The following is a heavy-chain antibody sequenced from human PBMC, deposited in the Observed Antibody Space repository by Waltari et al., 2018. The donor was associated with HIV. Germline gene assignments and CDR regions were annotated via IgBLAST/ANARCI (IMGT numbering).Heavy chain of an antibody. CDR2: ISSSSYI. V-gene: IGHV3-21*01. CDR1: GFTFSSYS. CDR3: ARDPRRDPTLYYFDY. J-gene: IGHJ4*02. D-gene: IGHD1-26*01. Sequence: EVQLVESGGGLFKPRGSLLLSCAASGFTFSSYSLNWVRQAPGKGLEWVSSISSSSYIYYADSVKGRFTISRDNAKNSLYLQMNSLRAEDTAVYYCARDPRRDPTLYYFDYWGQGTLVTVSS.